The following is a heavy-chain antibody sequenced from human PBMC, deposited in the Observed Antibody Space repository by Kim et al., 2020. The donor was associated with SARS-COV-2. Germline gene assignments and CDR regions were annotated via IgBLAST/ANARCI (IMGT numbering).Heavy chain of an antibody. CDR1: GDSVSSNSAA. CDR2: TCYRSKWFN. V-gene: IGHV6-1*01. J-gene: IGHJ4*02. CDR3: ARARDSNSPGFDY. Sequence: SQTLSLSCAISGDSVSSNSAAWNWIRQSPSRGLEWLGRTCYRSKWFNDYAISVKSRITINPDTSKNQFSLQLNSVTPEDTAVYYCARARDSNSPGFDYWGQGTLVTVSS. D-gene: IGHD6-6*01.